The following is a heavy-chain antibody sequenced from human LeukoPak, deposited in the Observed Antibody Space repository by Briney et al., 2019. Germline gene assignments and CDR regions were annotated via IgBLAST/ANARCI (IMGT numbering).Heavy chain of an antibody. V-gene: IGHV3-21*01. CDR1: GFTFSSYS. CDR2: ISSSSSYI. D-gene: IGHD2-2*01. Sequence: PGGSLRLSCAASGFTFSSYSMNWVRQAPGKGLEWVSSISSSSSYIYYADSVKGRFTISRDNAKNSLYRQMNSLRAEDTAVYYCARGVRSSTSATPPYYMDVWGKGTTVTVSS. CDR3: ARGVRSSTSATPPYYMDV. J-gene: IGHJ6*03.